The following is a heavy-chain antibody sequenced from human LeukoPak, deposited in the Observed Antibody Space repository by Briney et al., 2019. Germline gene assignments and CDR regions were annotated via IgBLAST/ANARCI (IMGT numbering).Heavy chain of an antibody. CDR1: GSTLSTYG. CDR2: IRYDGSDK. V-gene: IGHV3-30*02. Sequence: GGSLRLSCVASGSTLSTYGMHWVRQAPGKGLERVAFIRYDGSDKFYGDSVKGRFTTSRDNSKNTLYLQMSRLRVEDTAVYYCAKDLDCSGGTCHKAFDCWGQGTLVTVSS. D-gene: IGHD2-15*01. CDR3: AKDLDCSGGTCHKAFDC. J-gene: IGHJ4*02.